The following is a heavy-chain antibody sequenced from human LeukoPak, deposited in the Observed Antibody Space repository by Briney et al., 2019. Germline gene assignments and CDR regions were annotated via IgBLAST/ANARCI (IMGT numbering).Heavy chain of an antibody. CDR1: GFTFSSYG. J-gene: IGHJ6*03. V-gene: IGHV3-30*02. Sequence: GGSLRLSCAASGFTFSSYGMHWVRQAPGKGLEWVAFIRYDGSNKYYADSVKGRFTISRDKSKNTLYLQMNSLRAEDTAVYYCAKDRSSSWYDYYYYYMDVWGKGTTVTVSS. D-gene: IGHD6-13*01. CDR3: AKDRSSSWYDYYYYYMDV. CDR2: IRYDGSNK.